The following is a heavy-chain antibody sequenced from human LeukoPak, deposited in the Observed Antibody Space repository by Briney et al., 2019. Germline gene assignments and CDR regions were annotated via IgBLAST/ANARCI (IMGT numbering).Heavy chain of an antibody. V-gene: IGHV4-59*11. CDR2: IYYSGST. J-gene: IGHJ4*02. CDR1: GGSISSHY. Sequence: SETLSLTCTVSGGSISSHYWSWIRQPPGKGLEWIGYIYYSGSTYYNPSLKSRVTISVDTSKNQFSLKLSSVTAADTAVYYCARGDGYSYGLLGILNYWGQGTLVTVSS. D-gene: IGHD5-18*01. CDR3: ARGDGYSYGLLGILNY.